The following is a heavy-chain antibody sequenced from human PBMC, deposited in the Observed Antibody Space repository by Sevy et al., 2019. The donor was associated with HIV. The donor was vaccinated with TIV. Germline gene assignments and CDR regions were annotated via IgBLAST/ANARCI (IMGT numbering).Heavy chain of an antibody. V-gene: IGHV3-30*02. D-gene: IGHD2-15*01. Sequence: GGSLRLSCAASGFTFSSYGMHWVRQAPGKGLEWVAFIRYDGSNKYYADSVKGRFTISRDNSKNTLYLQMNSLIAEDTAVYYCTKDATYCSGRSGSGGNYGMDVWGQGTTVTVSS. CDR3: TKDATYCSGRSGSGGNYGMDV. CDR2: IRYDGSNK. CDR1: GFTFSSYG. J-gene: IGHJ6*02.